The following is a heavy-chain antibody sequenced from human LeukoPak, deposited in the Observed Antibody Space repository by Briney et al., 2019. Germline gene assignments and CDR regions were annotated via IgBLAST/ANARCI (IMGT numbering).Heavy chain of an antibody. CDR3: ARVSGYDWESFYDY. D-gene: IGHD5-12*01. CDR2: IYYSGST. J-gene: IGHJ4*02. Sequence: SETLSLTCAVYGGSFSGYYWSWIRQPPGKGLEWIGYIYYSGSTNYNPSLKSRVTISVDTSKNQFSLKLSSVTAADTAVYYCARVSGYDWESFYDYWGQGTLVTVSS. CDR1: GGSFSGYY. V-gene: IGHV4-59*01.